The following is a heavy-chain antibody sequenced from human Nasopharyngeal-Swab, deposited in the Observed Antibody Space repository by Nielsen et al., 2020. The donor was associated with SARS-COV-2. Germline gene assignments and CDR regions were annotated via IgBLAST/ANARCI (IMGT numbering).Heavy chain of an antibody. V-gene: IGHV1-69*01. Sequence: WVRQAPGQGLEWMGGIIPIFGTANYARKFQGRVTITADESTSTAYMELSSLRSEDTAVYYCARGFWGRTTGTTRYDAFDIWGQGTMVTVSS. CDR3: ARGFWGRTTGTTRYDAFDI. D-gene: IGHD1-1*01. J-gene: IGHJ3*02. CDR2: IIPIFGTA.